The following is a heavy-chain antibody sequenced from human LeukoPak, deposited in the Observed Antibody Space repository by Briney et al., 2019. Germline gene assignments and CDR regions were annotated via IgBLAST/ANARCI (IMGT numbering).Heavy chain of an antibody. D-gene: IGHD6-13*01. J-gene: IGHJ4*02. CDR1: GFTFSSYE. CDR3: ARDRGYSTSWTFDY. V-gene: IGHV3-48*03. CDR2: ISSSASNI. Sequence: PGGSLRLSCAASGFTFSSYEMNWVRQGPGKGLEWLSYISSSASNIYYADSVKGRFTIYRDNAKTSLYLQMNSLRAEDTAVYFCARDRGYSTSWTFDYWGQGTLVTVSS.